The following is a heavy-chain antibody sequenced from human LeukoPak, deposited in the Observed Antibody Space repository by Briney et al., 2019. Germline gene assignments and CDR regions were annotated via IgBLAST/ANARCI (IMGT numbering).Heavy chain of an antibody. Sequence: GASVTVSCKASGYTFTGYYMHWVRQAPGQGLEWMGWINPNSGGTNYAQKFQGRVTITRNTSISTVYMELSSLRSEDTAVYYCARGVGATISYYHYYIDVWGKGTTVTVSS. V-gene: IGHV1-2*02. D-gene: IGHD1-26*01. CDR2: INPNSGGT. CDR3: ARGVGATISYYHYYIDV. CDR1: GYTFTGYY. J-gene: IGHJ6*03.